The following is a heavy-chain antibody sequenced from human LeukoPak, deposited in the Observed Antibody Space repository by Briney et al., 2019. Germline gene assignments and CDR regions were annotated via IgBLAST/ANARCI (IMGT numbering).Heavy chain of an antibody. J-gene: IGHJ4*02. Sequence: GGSLRLSCAASGFTFSSYGMHWVRQPPGKGLEWVAFIRYDGGIKHYADSVKGRFTISRDNAKNTMYLQMNSLRVEDTAVYYCARDFMYSISCTGCWGQGTLVTVSS. CDR3: ARDFMYSISCTGC. CDR2: IRYDGGIK. D-gene: IGHD6-13*01. CDR1: GFTFSSYG. V-gene: IGHV3-30*02.